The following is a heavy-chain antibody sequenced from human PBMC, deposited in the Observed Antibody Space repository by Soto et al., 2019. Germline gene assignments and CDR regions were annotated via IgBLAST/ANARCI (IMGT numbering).Heavy chain of an antibody. CDR3: TREGAQLCSSAFDY. Sequence: GGSLRLSCTASGFTFGDYAMSWVRQAPGKGLEWVGFIRSKAYGGTTEYAASVKGRFTISRDDSKSIDYLQMNSLKTEDKALYYCTREGAQLCSSAFDYWGQGTLVTVSS. CDR2: IRSKAYGGTT. D-gene: IGHD5-18*01. CDR1: GFTFGDYA. J-gene: IGHJ4*02. V-gene: IGHV3-49*04.